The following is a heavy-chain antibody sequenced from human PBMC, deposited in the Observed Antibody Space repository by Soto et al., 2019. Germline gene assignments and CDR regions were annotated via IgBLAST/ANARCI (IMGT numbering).Heavy chain of an antibody. V-gene: IGHV4-34*01. D-gene: IGHD4-17*01. CDR2: INHGGST. CDR3: ASYDYGMAEYFQH. Sequence: QVQLQQWGAGLLKPSETLSLTCAVYGGSFSGYYWSWIRQPPGKGLEWIGEINHGGSTNYNPSLKSRVTISVDTSKNQFSLKLSSVTAADTAVYYCASYDYGMAEYFQHWGQGTLVTVSS. CDR1: GGSFSGYY. J-gene: IGHJ1*01.